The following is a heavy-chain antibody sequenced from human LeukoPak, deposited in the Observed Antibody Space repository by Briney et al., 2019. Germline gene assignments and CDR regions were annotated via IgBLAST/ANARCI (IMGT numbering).Heavy chain of an antibody. D-gene: IGHD1-26*01. CDR3: ASAISGSYFL. J-gene: IGHJ4*02. Sequence: NSSETLSLTRTVSGVSIRNYYWTWIRQPPGKGLEWIGYIYYSGSTEYNPSLKSPVTISVDTSKNQFSLKLSSVTVADTAMYYCASAISGSYFLWGQGTLVTVSS. V-gene: IGHV4-59*01. CDR2: IYYSGST. CDR1: GVSIRNYY.